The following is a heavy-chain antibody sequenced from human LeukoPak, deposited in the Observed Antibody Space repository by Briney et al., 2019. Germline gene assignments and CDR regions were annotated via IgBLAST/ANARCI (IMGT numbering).Heavy chain of an antibody. Sequence: GGSLRLSCAAPGFTFTNNFMSWVRQVPGKGLEWVANIKQDGSETTYADSVRGRFTIFRDNAKDSVYLQMNSLRAEDTAVYYCAGDLAYYYDSSGHMGGDYWGQGTLVTVSS. V-gene: IGHV3-7*01. J-gene: IGHJ4*02. CDR2: IKQDGSET. CDR3: AGDLAYYYDSSGHMGGDY. CDR1: GFTFTNNF. D-gene: IGHD3-22*01.